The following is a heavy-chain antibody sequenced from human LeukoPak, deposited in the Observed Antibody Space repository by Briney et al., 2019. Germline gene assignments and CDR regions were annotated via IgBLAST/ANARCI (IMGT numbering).Heavy chain of an antibody. D-gene: IGHD3-10*01. Sequence: GGSLRLSCTASGFIVTNNYINWVRQAPGKGLEWVSLVYSGGSTYYADSVKGRFTISRDNSKNMVYLQMNSLRAEDTAMYYCARDRTGIWFGDYHGMDVWGQGTTVTVSS. V-gene: IGHV3-66*01. CDR1: GFIVTNNY. CDR3: ARDRTGIWFGDYHGMDV. J-gene: IGHJ6*02. CDR2: VYSGGST.